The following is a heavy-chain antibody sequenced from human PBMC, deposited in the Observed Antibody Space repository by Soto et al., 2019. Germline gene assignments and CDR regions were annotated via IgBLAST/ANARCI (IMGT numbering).Heavy chain of an antibody. CDR2: ISSSGSTI. CDR3: ASDTAYYGSGSSNYYYYGMDV. J-gene: IGHJ6*02. D-gene: IGHD3-10*01. V-gene: IGHV3-11*01. Sequence: GGSLRLSCAASGFTFSDYYMSWIRQAPGKGLEWVSYISSSGSTIYYADSVKGRFTISRDNAKNSLYLQMNSLRAEDTAVYYCASDTAYYGSGSSNYYYYGMDVWGQGTTVTVSS. CDR1: GFTFSDYY.